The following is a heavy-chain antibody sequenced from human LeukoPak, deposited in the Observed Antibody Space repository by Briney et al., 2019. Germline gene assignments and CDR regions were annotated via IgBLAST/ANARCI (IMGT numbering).Heavy chain of an antibody. CDR2: INPNSGGT. D-gene: IGHD2-2*01. CDR3: ARGPLVPAATFNMIYYYYYMDV. Sequence: ASVKVSCKASGYTFTGYYMHWVRQAPGQGLEWMGWINPNSGGTNYAQKFQGRVTMTRDTSISTAYMELSRLRSDDTAVYYCARGPLVPAATFNMIYYYYYMDVWGKGTTVTVSS. CDR1: GYTFTGYY. J-gene: IGHJ6*03. V-gene: IGHV1-2*02.